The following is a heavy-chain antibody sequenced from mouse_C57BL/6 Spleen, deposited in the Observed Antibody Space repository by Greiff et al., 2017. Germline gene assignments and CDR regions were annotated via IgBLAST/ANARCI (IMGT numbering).Heavy chain of an antibody. J-gene: IGHJ2*01. D-gene: IGHD1-2*01. CDR2: IDPSDSYT. CDR3: ARWITTARLEGYFDY. V-gene: IGHV1-50*01. Sequence: QVQLQQPGAELVKPGASVKLSCKASGYTFTSYWMQWVKQRPGQGLEWIGEIDPSDSYTNYNQKFKGKATLTVDTSSSTAYMQLSSLTSEDSAVYYCARWITTARLEGYFDYWGQGTTLTVSS. CDR1: GYTFTSYW.